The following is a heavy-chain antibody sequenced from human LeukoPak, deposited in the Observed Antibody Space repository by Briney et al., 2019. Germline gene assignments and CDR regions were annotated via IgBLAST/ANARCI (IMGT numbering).Heavy chain of an antibody. CDR3: AKDRIAVAVNYFDY. CDR2: ISGSGGST. Sequence: PGGSLRLSCAASGFTFSSYWMHWVRQAPGKGLEWVSAISGSGGSTYYADSVKGRFTISRDNSKNTLYLQMNSLRAEDTAVYYCAKDRIAVAVNYFDYWGQGTLVTVSS. V-gene: IGHV3-23*01. D-gene: IGHD6-19*01. CDR1: GFTFSSYW. J-gene: IGHJ4*02.